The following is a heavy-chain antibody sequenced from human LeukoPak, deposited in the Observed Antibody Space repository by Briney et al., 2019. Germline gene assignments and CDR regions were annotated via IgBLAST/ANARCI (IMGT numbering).Heavy chain of an antibody. CDR2: IWYDGSNK. V-gene: IGHV3-33*01. CDR1: GFTFSSYG. D-gene: IGHD2-15*01. J-gene: IGHJ4*02. CDR3: AREGNRYCSGGSCYYPSDY. Sequence: GGSLRLSCAASGFTFSSYGMHWVRQAPGKGLVWVAVIWYDGSNKYYADSVKGRFTISRDNSKNTLYLQMNSLRAEDTAVYYCAREGNRYCSGGSCYYPSDYWGQGTLVTVSS.